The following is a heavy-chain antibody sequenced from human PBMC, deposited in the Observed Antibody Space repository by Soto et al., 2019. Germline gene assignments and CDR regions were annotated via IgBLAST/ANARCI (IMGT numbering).Heavy chain of an antibody. V-gene: IGHV3-23*01. D-gene: IGHD5-18*01. J-gene: IGHJ6*03. CDR2: ISGSGGST. CDR1: GFTFSSYA. CDR3: AKDKAPNYYAEYSYGSTYYYYYMDV. Sequence: GGSLRLSCAASGFTFSSYAMSWVRQAPGKGLEWVSAISGSGGSTYYADSVKGRFTISGDNSKNTLYLQMNSLRAEDKAVYYCAKDKAPNYYAEYSYGSTYYYYYMDVWGKGTTVTVSS.